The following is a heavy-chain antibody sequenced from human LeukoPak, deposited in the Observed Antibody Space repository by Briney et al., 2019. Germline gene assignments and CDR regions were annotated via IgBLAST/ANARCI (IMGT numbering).Heavy chain of an antibody. D-gene: IGHD3-10*01. CDR3: STGGPMGSS. CDR2: IKEDGGQK. J-gene: IGHJ4*02. V-gene: IGHV3-7*01. Sequence: GGSLRLSCAASGFTFSRSWMHWVRQAPGKGLEWVAAIKEDGGQKDYVASVRGRFTVSRDNARNSLYLQMSSLRPDDTAVYYCSTGGPMGSSWSQGTLVIVS. CDR1: GFTFSRSW.